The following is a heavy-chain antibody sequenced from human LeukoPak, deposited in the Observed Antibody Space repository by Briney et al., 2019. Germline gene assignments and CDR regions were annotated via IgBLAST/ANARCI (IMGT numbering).Heavy chain of an antibody. V-gene: IGHV3-23*01. J-gene: IGHJ4*02. CDR2: ISGNGGST. CDR3: VQGDKRDDCWMFYF. CDR1: GFSFSIYV. Sequence: PAGTLRLACEASGFSFSIYVLSWVRQAPGKGLEWVSRISGNGGSTYYANSVKGRFSIARDNSKNTLHMEMTSMTEENTAHYHFVQGDKRDDCWMFYFWGRGNLVTVSS. D-gene: IGHD3-3*01.